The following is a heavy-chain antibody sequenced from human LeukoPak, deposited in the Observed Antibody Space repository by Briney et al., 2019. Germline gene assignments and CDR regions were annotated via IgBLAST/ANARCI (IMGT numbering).Heavy chain of an antibody. CDR1: GGSISGHY. Sequence: SETLSLTCTVSGGSISGHYWSWIRQPPGKGLEWIGFIYSSGSSHYNASLKSRVTISVDSSMTQFSLNLTSVTAADTALYYCARAQASGITMFRVVPYFDLWGRGTLVTVSS. CDR2: IYSSGSS. CDR3: ARAQASGITMFRVVPYFDL. J-gene: IGHJ2*01. V-gene: IGHV4-59*11. D-gene: IGHD3-3*01.